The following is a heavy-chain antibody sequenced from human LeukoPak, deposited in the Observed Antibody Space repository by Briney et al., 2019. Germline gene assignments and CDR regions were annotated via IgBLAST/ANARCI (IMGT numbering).Heavy chain of an antibody. D-gene: IGHD2-21*01. CDR3: ACGGDFYYYMDV. V-gene: IGHV1-69*05. Sequence: SVKVSCKASGGTFSSYAISWVRQAPGQGLEWMGGIIPIFGTANYAQKFQGRVTITTDESTSTAYLELSSLRSEDTAVYYCACGGDFYYYMDVWGKGTTVTVSS. CDR2: IIPIFGTA. CDR1: GGTFSSYA. J-gene: IGHJ6*03.